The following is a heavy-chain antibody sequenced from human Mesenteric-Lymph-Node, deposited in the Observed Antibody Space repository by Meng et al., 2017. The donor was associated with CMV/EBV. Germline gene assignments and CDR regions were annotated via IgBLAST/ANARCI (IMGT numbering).Heavy chain of an antibody. J-gene: IGHJ4*02. Sequence: GESLKISCAASGFTISSYWMHWVRQAPGKGLVWVSRIYSDGSRTNYADSVKGRFTISRDNAKNTLYLQMDNLRPEDTAVYYCAKAGCTSTRCYTNYWGQGSLVTVSS. D-gene: IGHD2-2*02. CDR3: AKAGCTSTRCYTNY. CDR1: GFTISSYW. CDR2: IYSDGSRT. V-gene: IGHV3-74*01.